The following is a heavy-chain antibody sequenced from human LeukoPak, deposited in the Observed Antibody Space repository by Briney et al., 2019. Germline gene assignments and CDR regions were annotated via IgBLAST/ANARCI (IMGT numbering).Heavy chain of an antibody. CDR1: GFTFSSYS. CDR3: AREAGTGERWYFDL. V-gene: IGHV3-21*01. J-gene: IGHJ2*01. CDR2: IDTSTTYM. Sequence: GGSLRLSCAASGFTFSSYSMNWVRQAPGKGLEWVSSIDTSTTYMTYADSVKGRFTISRDNARNSLYLQMNSLRAEDTAVYYCAREAGTGERWYFDLWGRDTLVTVSS. D-gene: IGHD7-27*01.